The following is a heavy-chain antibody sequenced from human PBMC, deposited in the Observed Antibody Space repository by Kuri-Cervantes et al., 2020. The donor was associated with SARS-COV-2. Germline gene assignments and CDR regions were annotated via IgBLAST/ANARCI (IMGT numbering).Heavy chain of an antibody. Sequence: GESLKISCTASGFTFGDYAMNWVRLAPGKGLEWVGFIRSKAYGGTTEYAASVKGRLTISRDDSKSIAYLQMNSLKTEDTAVYYCSRGEYYYDTTRYYFDSWGQGTLVTVSS. CDR1: GFTFGDYA. CDR2: IRSKAYGGTT. V-gene: IGHV3-49*04. J-gene: IGHJ4*02. CDR3: SRGEYYYDTTRYYFDS. D-gene: IGHD3-22*01.